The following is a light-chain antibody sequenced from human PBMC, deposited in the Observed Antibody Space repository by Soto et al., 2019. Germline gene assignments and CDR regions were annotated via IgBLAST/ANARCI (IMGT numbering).Light chain of an antibody. V-gene: IGKV1-17*01. J-gene: IGKJ5*01. CDR2: AAS. Sequence: DSQMSDARSALSASGGEIVTITCRASQGIRNDLGWYQQKPGKAPKLLIYAASTLQSGVPSRFSGSGSGTEFTLTISSLQPEDFATYYCQQLNSYTFTFGQGTRLEI. CDR3: QQLNSYTFT. CDR1: QGIRND.